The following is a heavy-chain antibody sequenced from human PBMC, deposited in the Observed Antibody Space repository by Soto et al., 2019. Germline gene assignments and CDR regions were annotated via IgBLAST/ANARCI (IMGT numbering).Heavy chain of an antibody. D-gene: IGHD6-13*01. CDR3: AKGPAAGNYYYYYMDV. Sequence: PGGSLRLSCAASGFTFSSYAMSWVRQAPGKGLEWVSAISGSGGSTYYADSVKGRFTISRDNSKNTLYLQMNSLRAEDTAVYYCAKGPAAGNYYYYYMDVWGKGTTVTVSS. J-gene: IGHJ6*03. CDR2: ISGSGGST. V-gene: IGHV3-23*01. CDR1: GFTFSSYA.